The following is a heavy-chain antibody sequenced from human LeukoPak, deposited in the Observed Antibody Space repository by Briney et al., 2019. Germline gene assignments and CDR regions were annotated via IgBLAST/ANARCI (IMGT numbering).Heavy chain of an antibody. D-gene: IGHD6-13*01. V-gene: IGHV3-30*03. Sequence: PGRSLRLSCAASGVTFSSYGMHWVRQAPGKGLEWGAVISYDGSNKYYADSVKGRFTISRDNSKNTLYLQMNSLRAEDTAVYYCARPEEQPPYYFDYWGQGTLVTVSS. CDR1: GVTFSSYG. CDR2: ISYDGSNK. J-gene: IGHJ4*02. CDR3: ARPEEQPPYYFDY.